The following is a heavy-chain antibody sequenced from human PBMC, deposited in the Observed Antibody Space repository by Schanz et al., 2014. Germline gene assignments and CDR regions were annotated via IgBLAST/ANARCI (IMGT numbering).Heavy chain of an antibody. J-gene: IGHJ6*03. CDR3: ARAPVTVGPYHYYMDV. Sequence: QVQLVQSGAEVKKPGASVKVSCEASGYTFTSYCIHWFRQAPGQGLEWMGLINPSVGNTNYAQKFRGRVTMTRDTSTSTVYMELSSLRSEDTAVYYCARAPVTVGPYHYYMDVGGKGTTVTVSS. D-gene: IGHD4-17*01. V-gene: IGHV1-46*01. CDR2: INPSVGNT. CDR1: GYTFTSYC.